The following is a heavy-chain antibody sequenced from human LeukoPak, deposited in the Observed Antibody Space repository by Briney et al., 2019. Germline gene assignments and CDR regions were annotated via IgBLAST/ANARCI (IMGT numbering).Heavy chain of an antibody. V-gene: IGHV1-18*01. D-gene: IGHD6-19*01. CDR2: ISAYNGNT. J-gene: IGHJ4*02. CDR3: ARNSSGWYGY. CDR1: GYTLTSYS. Sequence: ASVKVSCKASGYTLTSYSISWVRQAPGQGLEWMGWISAYNGNTKYAQKLQGRVTMTTDTSTSTAYMELRGLRSDDTAVHYCARNSSGWYGYWGQGTLVTVSS.